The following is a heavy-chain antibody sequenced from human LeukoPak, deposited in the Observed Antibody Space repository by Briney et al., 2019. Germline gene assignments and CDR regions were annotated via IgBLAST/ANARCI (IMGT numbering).Heavy chain of an antibody. V-gene: IGHV1-8*01. D-gene: IGHD7-27*01. CDR3: ARVWGSIDY. CDR2: MNPKSGNT. CDR1: GYTFTNYD. J-gene: IGHJ4*02. Sequence: PEASVKVSCKTSGYTFTNYDINWVRQATGQGLEWMGWMNPKSGNTGSAQRFQGRVTLTRDTSISTAYMELSSLRSEVTAVYYCARVWGSIDYWGQGTLVTVSS.